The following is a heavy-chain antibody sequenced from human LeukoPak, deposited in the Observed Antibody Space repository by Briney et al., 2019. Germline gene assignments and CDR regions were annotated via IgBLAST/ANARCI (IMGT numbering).Heavy chain of an antibody. CDR3: ARGGIYSDYDPPPIDY. CDR2: IIPIFGTA. CDR1: GGTFSSYA. D-gene: IGHD5-12*01. Sequence: SVKVSCKASGGTFSSYAISWVRQAPGQGLEWMGGIIPIFGTANYAQKFQGRVTITADESTSTAYMELSSLRSEDTAVYYCARGGIYSDYDPPPIDYWGQGTLVTVSS. V-gene: IGHV1-69*13. J-gene: IGHJ4*02.